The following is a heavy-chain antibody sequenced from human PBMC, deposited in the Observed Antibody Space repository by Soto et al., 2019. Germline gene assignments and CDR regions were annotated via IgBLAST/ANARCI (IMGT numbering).Heavy chain of an antibody. D-gene: IGHD2-2*01. CDR1: GFTFSSYG. J-gene: IGHJ6*02. CDR2: ISYDGSNK. Sequence: QVQLVESGGGVVQPGRSLRLSCAASGFTFSSYGMHWVRQAPGKGLEWVAVISYDGSNKYYADSVKGRFTISRDNSKNTLYLQMNSLRAEDTAVYYCAKDQAFRVVPAAMANRRAINYYYYGMDVWGQGTTVTVSS. V-gene: IGHV3-30*18. CDR3: AKDQAFRVVPAAMANRRAINYYYYGMDV.